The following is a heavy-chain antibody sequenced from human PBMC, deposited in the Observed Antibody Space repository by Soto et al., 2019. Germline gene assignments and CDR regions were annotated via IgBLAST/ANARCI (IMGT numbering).Heavy chain of an antibody. CDR2: VYYRGST. CDR1: GDSISSSSYY. V-gene: IGHV4-39*01. J-gene: IGHJ5*02. D-gene: IGHD4-17*01. Sequence: QLQLQESGPGLVKPSETLSLTCTVSGDSISSSSYYWGWIRQPPGKGLEWIGSVYYRGSTYYNPSLKSRVTISVDTSKNQLSLKLRSVTAADTAVYYCASSGEVECWFDPWGQGTLVTVSS. CDR3: ASSGEVECWFDP.